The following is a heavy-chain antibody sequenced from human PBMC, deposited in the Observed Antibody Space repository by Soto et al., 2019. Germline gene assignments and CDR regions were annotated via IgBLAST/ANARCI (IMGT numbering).Heavy chain of an antibody. CDR1: GGSFSGYY. J-gene: IGHJ6*03. V-gene: IGHV4-34*01. D-gene: IGHD2-15*01. Sequence: QVQLQQWGAGLLKPSETLSLTCAVYGGSFSGYYWSWIRQPPGKGLEWIGEINHRGSTNYNPSLKSRVTISVDTSKNQFSLKLSSVTAADTAVYYCARVLRYCSGGSCYSRSYYYYMDVWGKGTTVTVSS. CDR3: ARVLRYCSGGSCYSRSYYYYMDV. CDR2: INHRGST.